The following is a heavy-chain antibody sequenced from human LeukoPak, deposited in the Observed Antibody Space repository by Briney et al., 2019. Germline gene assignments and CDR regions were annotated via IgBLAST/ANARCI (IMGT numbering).Heavy chain of an antibody. CDR3: ARGHYEGFYFDY. D-gene: IGHD4-17*01. J-gene: IGHJ4*02. Sequence: PSETLSLTCTVSGGSISSRSYYWVWIRQSPGKGLEWIGSIYYTGSTCYTPSLESRVTMSLDTSKNQFSLKLTSVTAADTAVYYCARGHYEGFYFDYWGQGTLVTVSS. CDR1: GGSISSRSYY. V-gene: IGHV4-39*07. CDR2: IYYTGST.